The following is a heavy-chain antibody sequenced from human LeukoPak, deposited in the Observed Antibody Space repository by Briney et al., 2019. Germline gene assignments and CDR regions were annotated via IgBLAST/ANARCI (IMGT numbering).Heavy chain of an antibody. Sequence: SETLSLTCIVSGYSISSGYYWGWIRQPPGKGLEWIGSIYRSGSTYYNPSLRSRVTISADTSKNQFSLELSSVTAADTALYYCARTAPVGMYYYDSSGYYPRDYWGQGTLVTVSS. J-gene: IGHJ4*02. CDR1: GYSISSGYY. V-gene: IGHV4-38-2*02. D-gene: IGHD3-22*01. CDR2: IYRSGST. CDR3: ARTAPVGMYYYDSSGYYPRDY.